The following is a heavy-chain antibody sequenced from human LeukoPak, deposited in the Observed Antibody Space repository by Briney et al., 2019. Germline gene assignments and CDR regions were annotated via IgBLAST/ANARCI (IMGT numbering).Heavy chain of an antibody. CDR3: AREGSEVHYYFDY. Sequence: GGSLRLSCAASGFTFSSYWMSWVRQAPGKGLEWAANIKQDGSEKYYVDSVKGRFTISRDNAKNSLYLQMNSLRAEDTAVYYCAREGSEVHYYFDYWGQGTLVTVSS. D-gene: IGHD6-25*01. CDR1: GFTFSSYW. CDR2: IKQDGSEK. J-gene: IGHJ4*02. V-gene: IGHV3-7*01.